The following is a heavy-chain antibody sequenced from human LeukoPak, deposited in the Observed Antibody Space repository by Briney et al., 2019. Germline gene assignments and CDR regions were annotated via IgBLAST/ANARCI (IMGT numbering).Heavy chain of an antibody. D-gene: IGHD2-15*01. Sequence: PGGSLRMPCAASGFTVSSDSTTWVRLAPRKGPHWVSSMSSGSRYIYYADSVRGRFTISRDNAKNSLYLLMNSLRAEDTAVYYCARDRPTGASRLFVVQWGQGTLVTVSS. V-gene: IGHV3-21*01. CDR2: MSSGSRYI. J-gene: IGHJ4*02. CDR1: GFTVSSDS. CDR3: ARDRPTGASRLFVVQ.